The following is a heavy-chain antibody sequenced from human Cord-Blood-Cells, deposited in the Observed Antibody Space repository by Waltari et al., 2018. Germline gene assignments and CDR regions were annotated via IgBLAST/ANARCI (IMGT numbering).Heavy chain of an antibody. Sequence: QVQLQQWGAGLLKPSETLSLTCAVYGGSFSGYYWCWLRQPPGTGLEWIGEINHSGTTNDHPSLKSRVTISVDTSKTQFSLKLSSVTAADTTVYYCARSVVLKDGNYLDYWGQGTLVTVSS. CDR2: INHSGTT. CDR3: ARSVVLKDGNYLDY. D-gene: IGHD4-17*01. J-gene: IGHJ4*02. CDR1: GGSFSGYY. V-gene: IGHV4-34*01.